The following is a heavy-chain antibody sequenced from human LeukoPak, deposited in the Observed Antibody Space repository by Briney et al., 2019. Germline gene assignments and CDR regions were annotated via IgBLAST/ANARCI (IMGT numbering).Heavy chain of an antibody. Sequence: SETLSLTCTVSGDSISSHYWSWIRQPPGKGLEWIGYIYYSGSTNYNPSFKSRVAISVDTSKNQISLEVTSVTAADPDVYYCAREKLEVRLRGFDPGGQGTLVTVSS. CDR1: GDSISSHY. D-gene: IGHD1-1*01. V-gene: IGHV4-59*11. CDR2: IYYSGST. CDR3: AREKLEVRLRGFDP. J-gene: IGHJ5*02.